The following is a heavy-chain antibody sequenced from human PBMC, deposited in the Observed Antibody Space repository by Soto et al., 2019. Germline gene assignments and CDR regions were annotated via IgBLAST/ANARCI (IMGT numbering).Heavy chain of an antibody. CDR2: INPNGGGT. D-gene: IGHD1-26*01. J-gene: IGHJ6*02. CDR1: GYTFTSKN. V-gene: IGHV1-46*01. CDR3: ARNSGSAGGLDV. Sequence: QVRLLQSGAEVRKPGASVRISCKASGYTFTSKNIHWVRQAPGPGIEWVGTINPNGGGTDYSHKFQGRVTMTRDNSASTVYLEMTSLRSEDTAVYYCARNSGSAGGLDVWGQGTTVIVTS.